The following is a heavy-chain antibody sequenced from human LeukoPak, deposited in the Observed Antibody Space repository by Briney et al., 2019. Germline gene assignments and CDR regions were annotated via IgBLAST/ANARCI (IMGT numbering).Heavy chain of an antibody. V-gene: IGHV3-30*03. Sequence: PGGSLRLSCAASGFTFNSYGMHWVRQAPGKGLECVALISDDGRRKFYADSVKDRFTISRDDSQNTLYLQMSSLRAEDTAMYYCVRWNGDFLTGYYLDDWGQGTLVTVSS. CDR1: GFTFNSYG. D-gene: IGHD3-9*01. J-gene: IGHJ4*02. CDR3: VRWNGDFLTGYYLDD. CDR2: ISDDGRRK.